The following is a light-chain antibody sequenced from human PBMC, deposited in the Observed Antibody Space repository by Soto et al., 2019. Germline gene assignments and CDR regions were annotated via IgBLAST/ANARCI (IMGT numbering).Light chain of an antibody. Sequence: QSVLTQPASVSGSPGQSITISCTGTSSDVGGYNFVSWYQHHPGKAPKLMIYEVSKRPSGVSDRFSGSKSGTTASLTISGLQAEDEADYYCTSYASSRTLVFGSGTKVTVL. CDR1: SSDVGGYNF. J-gene: IGLJ1*01. CDR3: TSYASSRTLV. CDR2: EVS. V-gene: IGLV2-14*01.